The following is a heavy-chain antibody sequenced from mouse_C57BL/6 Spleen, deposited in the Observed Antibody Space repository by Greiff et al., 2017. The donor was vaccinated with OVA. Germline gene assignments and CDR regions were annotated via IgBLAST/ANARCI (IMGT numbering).Heavy chain of an antibody. CDR1: GYTFTSYW. CDR3: ARSGGAWFAY. J-gene: IGHJ3*01. D-gene: IGHD3-1*01. V-gene: IGHV1-50*01. Sequence: QVQLQQPGAELVKPGASVKLSCKASGYTFTSYWMQWVKQRPGQGLEWIGEIDPSDSYTNYNQKFKGKATLTVDTSSSTAYMQLSSLTSEDSAVYYCARSGGAWFAYWGQGTLVTVSA. CDR2: IDPSDSYT.